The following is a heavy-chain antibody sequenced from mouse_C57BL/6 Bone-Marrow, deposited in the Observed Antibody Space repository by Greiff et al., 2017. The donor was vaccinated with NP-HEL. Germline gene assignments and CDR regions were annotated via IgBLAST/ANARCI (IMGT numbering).Heavy chain of an antibody. CDR2: IYPGDGDT. CDR1: GYAFSSSW. V-gene: IGHV1-82*01. CDR3: ARSNYYGSSYKKGPAWFAY. D-gene: IGHD1-1*01. J-gene: IGHJ3*01. Sequence: VQLVESGPELVKPGASVKISCKASGYAFSSSWMNWVKQRPGKGLEWIGRIYPGDGDTNYNGKFKGKATLTADKSSSTAYMQLSSLTSEDSAVYFCARSNYYGSSYKKGPAWFAYWGQGTLVTVSA.